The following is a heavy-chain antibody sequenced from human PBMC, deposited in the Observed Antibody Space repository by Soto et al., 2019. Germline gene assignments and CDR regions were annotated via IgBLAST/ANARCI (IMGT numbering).Heavy chain of an antibody. J-gene: IGHJ4*02. Sequence: ASVKVSCKASGYAFTSFGISWVRQAPGQRLEWMGWIIAGNGNTKYSQKFQGRVTITRDTSATTAYMELGSLTSEDTAVYYCARETGTRIAYFDYWGQGTLGTVS. CDR2: IIAGNGNT. D-gene: IGHD1-7*01. CDR3: ARETGTRIAYFDY. V-gene: IGHV1-3*01. CDR1: GYAFTSFG.